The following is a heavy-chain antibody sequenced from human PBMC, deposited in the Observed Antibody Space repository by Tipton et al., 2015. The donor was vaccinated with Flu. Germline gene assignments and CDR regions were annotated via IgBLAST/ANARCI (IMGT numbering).Heavy chain of an antibody. V-gene: IGHV5-51*01. Sequence: QSGPEVKKPGESLKISCKGSGYSFTSYWIGWVRQMPGKGLEWMGIIYPGDSDTRYSPSFQGQVTISADKSISTAYLQWSSLKASDTAMYYCARGGLRQWLVVPVDYWGQGTLVTVSS. CDR3: ARGGLRQWLVVPVDY. CDR1: GYSFTSYW. CDR2: IYPGDSDT. J-gene: IGHJ4*02. D-gene: IGHD6-19*01.